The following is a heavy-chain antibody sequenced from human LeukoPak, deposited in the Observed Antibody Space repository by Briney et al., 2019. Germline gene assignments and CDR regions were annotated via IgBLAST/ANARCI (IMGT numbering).Heavy chain of an antibody. D-gene: IGHD6-13*01. CDR1: GGSISSSSYY. CDR2: IYYSGST. J-gene: IGHJ4*02. V-gene: IGHV4-39*07. Sequence: PSETLSLTCTVSGGSISSSSYYWGWIRQPPGKGLEWIGSIYYSGSTNYNPSLKSRVTISVDTSKNQFSLKLSSVTAADTAVYYCARVPLTGIAAAGFDYWGQGTLVTVSS. CDR3: ARVPLTGIAAAGFDY.